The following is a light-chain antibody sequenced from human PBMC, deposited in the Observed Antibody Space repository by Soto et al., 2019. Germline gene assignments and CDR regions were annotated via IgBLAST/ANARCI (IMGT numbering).Light chain of an antibody. V-gene: IGLV2-14*03. J-gene: IGLJ2*01. CDR3: SSCTSSNTYVV. Sequence: QSVLTQPASVSGSPGQSITISCTGTSSDIGGYDYVSWYQHHPGKAPKLMIYDVNNRPSGVSNRFSGSKSGNTASLTISGLQAEDEADYYCSSCTSSNTYVVFGGGTQLTVL. CDR1: SSDIGGYDY. CDR2: DVN.